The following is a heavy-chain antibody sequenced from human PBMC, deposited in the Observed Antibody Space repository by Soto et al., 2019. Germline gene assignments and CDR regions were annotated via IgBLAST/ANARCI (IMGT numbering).Heavy chain of an antibody. CDR3: VRVGHDGSYFDY. J-gene: IGHJ4*02. CDR1: GFTFSDYF. CDR2: IRSSDRFT. Sequence: QVQLVESGGAWAKPGGSLRLSCAVSGFTFSDYFMTWIRQAPGKGLEWVSYIRSSDRFTNYADSVKGRFTISRDNANNSLSLEMNDLRAEDTAVYFCVRVGHDGSYFDYWGQGTLVTVSS. V-gene: IGHV3-11*06. D-gene: IGHD3-10*01.